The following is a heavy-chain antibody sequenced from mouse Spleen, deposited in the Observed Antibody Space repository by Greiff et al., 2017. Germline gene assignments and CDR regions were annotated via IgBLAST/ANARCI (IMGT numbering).Heavy chain of an antibody. J-gene: IGHJ2*01. V-gene: IGHV14-1*01. CDR2: IDPEDGDT. CDR1: GFNIKDYY. Sequence: VHVKQSGAELVRPGASVKLSCTASGFNIKDYYMHWVKQRPEQGLEWIGRIDPEDGDTEYAPKFQGKATMTADTSSNTAYLQLSSLTSEDTAVYYCTAYYSNPYFDYWGQGTTLTVSS. D-gene: IGHD2-5*01. CDR3: TAYYSNPYFDY.